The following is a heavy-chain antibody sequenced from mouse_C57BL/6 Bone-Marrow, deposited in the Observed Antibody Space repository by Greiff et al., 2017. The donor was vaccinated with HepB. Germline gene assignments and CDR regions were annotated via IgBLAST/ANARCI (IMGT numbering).Heavy chain of an antibody. D-gene: IGHD1-1*02. CDR1: GFNIKNTY. CDR3: ARRDTGGGPSFDY. Sequence: EVQLQQSVAELVRPGASVKLSCTASGFNIKNTYMHWVKQRPEQGLEWIGRIDPANGNTKYAPKFQGKATITADTSSNTAYLQLSSLTSEDTAVYYCARRDTGGGPSFDYWGQGTTLTVSS. CDR2: IDPANGNT. V-gene: IGHV14-3*01. J-gene: IGHJ2*01.